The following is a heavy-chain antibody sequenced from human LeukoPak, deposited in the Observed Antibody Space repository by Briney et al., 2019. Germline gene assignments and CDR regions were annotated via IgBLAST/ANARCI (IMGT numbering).Heavy chain of an antibody. CDR3: ARSTALVGDDWVDP. Sequence: SQTLSLTCAISGDSVSSNSAAWNWIRQSPSRGLEWLGRTVYRSKWYYDYAGSVQGRITINADTSKNQFSLHLNSATPEDTAVYYCARSTALVGDDWVDPWSQGTLVTVSS. D-gene: IGHD2-21*01. V-gene: IGHV6-1*01. CDR2: TVYRSKWYY. CDR1: GDSVSSNSAA. J-gene: IGHJ5*02.